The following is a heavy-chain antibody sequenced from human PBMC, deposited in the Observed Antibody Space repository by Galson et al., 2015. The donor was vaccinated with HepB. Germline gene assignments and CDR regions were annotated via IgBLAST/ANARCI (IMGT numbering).Heavy chain of an antibody. Sequence: SVKVSCKASGYTFTSYAMHWVRQAPGQRLEWMGWINAGNGNTKYSQKFQGRVTITRDTSASTAYMELSSLRSEDTAVYYCARDPRSGHGMDVWGQGTTVTVSS. D-gene: IGHD2-15*01. J-gene: IGHJ6*02. CDR3: ARDPRSGHGMDV. CDR2: INAGNGNT. CDR1: GYTFTSYA. V-gene: IGHV1-3*01.